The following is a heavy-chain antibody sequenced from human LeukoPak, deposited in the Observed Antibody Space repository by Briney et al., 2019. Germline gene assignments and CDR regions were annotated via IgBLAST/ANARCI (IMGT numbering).Heavy chain of an antibody. Sequence: GGSLRLSCAASGFTFSSYWMHWVRQAPGKGLVWVSRINSDGSSTSYADSVRGRFTISRDNSKNTLYLQMNSLRAEDTAVYYCAKGGSSSGRAYYYYGMDVWGQGTTVTVSS. CDR2: INSDGSST. CDR1: GFTFSSYW. D-gene: IGHD6-6*01. J-gene: IGHJ6*02. CDR3: AKGGSSSGRAYYYYGMDV. V-gene: IGHV3-74*01.